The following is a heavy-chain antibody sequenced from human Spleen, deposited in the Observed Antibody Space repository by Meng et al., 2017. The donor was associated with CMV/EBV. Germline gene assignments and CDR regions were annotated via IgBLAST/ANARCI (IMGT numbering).Heavy chain of an antibody. V-gene: IGHV4-34*01. CDR3: ARDGCGSTSCYVGAGNWFDP. J-gene: IGHJ5*02. D-gene: IGHD2-2*01. CDR1: GGSFSGYY. Sequence: SQTLSLTCAVYGGSFSGYYWSWIRQPPGKGLEWIGEINHSGSTYYNPSLKSRVTISIDTSMNQFSLELSSVTAADTAVYYCARDGCGSTSCYVGAGNWFDPWGQGTLVTVSS. CDR2: INHSGST.